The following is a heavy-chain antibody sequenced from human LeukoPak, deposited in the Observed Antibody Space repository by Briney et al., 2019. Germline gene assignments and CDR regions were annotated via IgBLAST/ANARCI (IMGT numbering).Heavy chain of an antibody. CDR1: GASISSGGYY. J-gene: IGHJ4*02. Sequence: PSQTLSLTCTVSGASISSGGYYWNWIRQPPGKGLEWIGYIYYSRSTSYSPSIKSRLTISVDTSKNQFSLKLSSVAAADTAVYYCARDGYNSGYFDYWGRGTLVTVSS. CDR2: IYYSRST. CDR3: ARDGYNSGYFDY. D-gene: IGHD5-24*01. V-gene: IGHV4-30-4*01.